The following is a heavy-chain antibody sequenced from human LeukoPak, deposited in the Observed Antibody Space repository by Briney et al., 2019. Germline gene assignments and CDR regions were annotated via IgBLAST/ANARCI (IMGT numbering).Heavy chain of an antibody. CDR1: GGTFSSYA. J-gene: IGHJ5*02. D-gene: IGHD6-13*01. CDR2: IIPIFGTA. CDR3: ARDQAALYSSSWWTPTWFDP. Sequence: GASVKVSCKASGGTFSSYAISWVRQAPGQGLEWMGGIIPIFGTANYAQKLQGRVTMTTDTSTSTAYMELRSLRSDDTAVYYCARDQAALYSSSWWTPTWFDPWGQGTLVTVSS. V-gene: IGHV1-69*05.